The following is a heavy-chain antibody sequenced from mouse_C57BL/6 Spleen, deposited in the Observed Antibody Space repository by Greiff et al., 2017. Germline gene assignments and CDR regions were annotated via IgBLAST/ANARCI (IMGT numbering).Heavy chain of an antibody. V-gene: IGHV1-69*01. J-gene: IGHJ1*03. CDR1: GYTFTSYW. D-gene: IGHD1-1*01. CDR2: IDPSDSYT. Sequence: QVQLQQSGAELVMPGASVKLSCKASGYTFTSYWMHWVKQRPGQGLEWIGEIDPSDSYTNYNQKFKGKSTLTVDKSSSTAYMQLSSPTSEDSAVYYCARHYGSSSRYFDVWGTGTTVTVSS. CDR3: ARHYGSSSRYFDV.